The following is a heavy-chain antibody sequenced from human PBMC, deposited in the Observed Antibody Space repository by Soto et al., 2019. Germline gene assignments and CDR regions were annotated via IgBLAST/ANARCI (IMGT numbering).Heavy chain of an antibody. CDR1: GFTFSSYA. CDR3: AKFSAGKDYYGMDV. V-gene: IGHV3-23*01. D-gene: IGHD3-10*01. J-gene: IGHJ6*02. CDR2: ISGSGGST. Sequence: RLSCAASGFTFSSYAMSWVRQAPGKGLEWVSAISGSGGSTYYADSVKGRFTISRDNSKNTLYLQMNSLRAEDTAVYYCAKFSAGKDYYGMDVWGQGITVTVSS.